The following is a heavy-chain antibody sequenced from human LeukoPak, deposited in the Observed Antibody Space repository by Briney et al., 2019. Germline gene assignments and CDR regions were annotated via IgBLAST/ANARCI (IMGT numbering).Heavy chain of an antibody. J-gene: IGHJ6*03. V-gene: IGHV4-34*01. Sequence: SETLSLTCAVYGGSLSGYYWSWIRQPPGKGLEWIGEINHSGSTNYNPSLKSRVTISVDTSKNQFSLKLSSVTAADTAVYYCARGPLGYCSSTSCYRYYYYMDVWGKGTTVTVSS. D-gene: IGHD2-2*02. CDR3: ARGPLGYCSSTSCYRYYYYMDV. CDR2: INHSGST. CDR1: GGSLSGYY.